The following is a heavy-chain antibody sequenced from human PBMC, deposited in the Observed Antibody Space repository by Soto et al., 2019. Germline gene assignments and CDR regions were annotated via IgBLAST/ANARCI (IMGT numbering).Heavy chain of an antibody. CDR2: INHSGST. CDR1: GGSFSGYY. J-gene: IGHJ6*02. D-gene: IGHD3-10*01. CDR3: ARRGVGFLWFGRFGRPVDV. Sequence: QVQLQQWGAGLLKPSETLSLTCAVYGGSFSGYYWSWIRQPPGKGLEWIGEINHSGSTNYNPSLKSRVTISVDTSKNQFSLKLSSVTAADTAVYYCARRGVGFLWFGRFGRPVDVWGQGTTVTVSS. V-gene: IGHV4-34*01.